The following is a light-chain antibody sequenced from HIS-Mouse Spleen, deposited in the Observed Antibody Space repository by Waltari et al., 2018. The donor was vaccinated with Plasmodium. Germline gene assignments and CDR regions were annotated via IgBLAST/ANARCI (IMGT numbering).Light chain of an antibody. Sequence: AIRMTPSPSSLSASTGDKVPNTFRASQGISSYLAWYQQKPGKAPKLLIYAASTLQSGVPSRFSGSGSGTDFTLTISCLQSEDFATYYCQQYYSYPLTFGGGTKVEIK. CDR3: QQYYSYPLT. CDR1: QGISSY. CDR2: AAS. V-gene: IGKV1-8*01. J-gene: IGKJ4*01.